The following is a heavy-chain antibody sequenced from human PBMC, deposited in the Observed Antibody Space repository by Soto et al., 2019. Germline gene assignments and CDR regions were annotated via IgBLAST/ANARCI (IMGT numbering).Heavy chain of an antibody. Sequence: VESLKISCQASGYIFHNYWIGWVRQMPGKGLEWLGIIYPGDSNIRYNPSFQGQVTISADKSLSTTYLHWSSLKASDTAMYYCARQRYFDYWGQGTLVTVSS. CDR2: IYPGDSNI. J-gene: IGHJ4*02. CDR3: ARQRYFDY. V-gene: IGHV5-51*01. CDR1: GYIFHNYW.